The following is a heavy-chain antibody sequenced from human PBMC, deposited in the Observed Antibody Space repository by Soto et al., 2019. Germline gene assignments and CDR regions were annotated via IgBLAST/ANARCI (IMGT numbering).Heavy chain of an antibody. D-gene: IGHD2-2*01. V-gene: IGHV5-51*01. CDR3: ARGYCTTTICDPWFDP. J-gene: IGHJ5*02. CDR1: GYSFTSYW. CDR2: IYPGDSDT. Sequence: GESLKISCTGVGYSFTSYWIGWVRQMPGKGLEWMGIIYPGDSDTRYSPSFQGQVTISADKSITTAYLQWSSLKASDTAMFYCARGYCTTTICDPWFDPWGQGTLVTVSS.